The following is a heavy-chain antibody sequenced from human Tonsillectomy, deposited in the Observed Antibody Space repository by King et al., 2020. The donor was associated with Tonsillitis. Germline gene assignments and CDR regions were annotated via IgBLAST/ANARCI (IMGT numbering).Heavy chain of an antibody. CDR2: ISGSGGST. CDR3: SKDLQGSDVAGPIGY. Sequence: VQLVESGGGLVQPGGSLRLSCAASGFTFSSYAMSWVRQAPGKGLEWVSAISGSGGSTYYADSVTGRFTISRHNSKNTLYLQMNSLRAEDTAVYYCSKDLQGSDVAGPIGYWGQGTLVTVSS. J-gene: IGHJ4*02. V-gene: IGHV3-23*04. CDR1: GFTFSSYA. D-gene: IGHD6-19*01.